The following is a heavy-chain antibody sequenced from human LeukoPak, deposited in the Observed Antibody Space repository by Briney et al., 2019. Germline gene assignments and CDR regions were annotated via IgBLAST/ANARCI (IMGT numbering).Heavy chain of an antibody. CDR1: GYTFTAYY. V-gene: IGHV1-2*06. CDR2: INPSTGGT. J-gene: IGHJ6*02. D-gene: IGHD5-12*01. CDR3: ARDYSANDEHYYYYAMDV. Sequence: ASVKVSCTTSGYTFTAYYMYWVRQAPGQGLEWMGRINPSTGGTIYAQKFQGRVTMTRDTSITTAYMELSRLRSDDTAIYYCARDYSANDEHYYYYAMDVWGQGTTVTVSS.